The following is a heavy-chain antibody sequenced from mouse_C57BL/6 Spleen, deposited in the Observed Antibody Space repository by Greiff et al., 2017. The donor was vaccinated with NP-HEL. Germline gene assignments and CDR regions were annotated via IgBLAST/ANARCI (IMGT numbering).Heavy chain of an antibody. CDR2: ISSGGDYI. J-gene: IGHJ2*01. D-gene: IGHD1-1*01. CDR1: GFTFSSYA. V-gene: IGHV5-9-1*02. CDR3: TREKGIDYGSSYQYYFDY. Sequence: EVKVVESGEGLVKPGGSLKLSCAASGFTFSSYAMSWVRQTPEKRLEWVAYISSGGDYIYYADTVKGRFTISRDNARNTLYLQMSSLKSEDTAMYYGTREKGIDYGSSYQYYFDYWGQGTTLTVSS.